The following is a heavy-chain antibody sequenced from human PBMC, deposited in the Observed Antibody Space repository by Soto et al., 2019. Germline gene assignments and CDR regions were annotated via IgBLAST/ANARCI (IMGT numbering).Heavy chain of an antibody. CDR1: GFTFGNSA. Sequence: ASVKVSCKTSGFTFGNSAVQWVRQARGQGLEWIGWIVVAGGNTNYAQNLQERVTITRDMSTNTAYMELSSLRSEDTAVYYCAAEIYSGGDCCHFDYWGQGTPVTVSS. CDR3: AAEIYSGGDCCHFDY. D-gene: IGHD2-21*02. J-gene: IGHJ4*02. V-gene: IGHV1-58*01. CDR2: IVVAGGNT.